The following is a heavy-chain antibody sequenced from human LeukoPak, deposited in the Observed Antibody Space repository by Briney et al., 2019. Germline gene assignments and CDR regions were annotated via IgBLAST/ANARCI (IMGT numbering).Heavy chain of an antibody. CDR2: IYSGGST. CDR3: AKDRLYFGDDFGDY. D-gene: IGHD2-21*02. Sequence: GGSLRLSCAASGFTVSSNYMSWVRQAPGKGLEWVSVIYSGGSTYYADSVKGRFAIFRDNSKNTLYLQMNSLRIEDTAIYYCAKDRLYFGDDFGDYWGQGTLATVSS. V-gene: IGHV3-53*01. J-gene: IGHJ4*02. CDR1: GFTVSSNY.